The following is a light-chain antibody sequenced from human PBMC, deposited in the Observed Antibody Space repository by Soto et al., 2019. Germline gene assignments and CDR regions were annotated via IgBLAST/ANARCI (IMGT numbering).Light chain of an antibody. CDR3: SSYSSSTTLVL. CDR1: SSDIGGYNY. V-gene: IGLV2-14*03. Sequence: QSALTQPASVSGSPGQSITISCTGTSSDIGGYNYVSWYQQHPGKVPKVLIYDVSNRPSAVYNRFSASKSGNTASLTISGRQAEDEADYYCSSYSSSTTLVLFGGGTKLTVL. J-gene: IGLJ2*01. CDR2: DVS.